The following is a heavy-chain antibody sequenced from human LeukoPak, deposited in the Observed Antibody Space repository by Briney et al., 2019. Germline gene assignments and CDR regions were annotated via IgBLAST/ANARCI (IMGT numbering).Heavy chain of an antibody. D-gene: IGHD2/OR15-2a*01. Sequence: PSETLSLTCTVSGGYISSGGYYWSWIRQHPGKGLEWIGYIYYSGSTYYNPSLKSRVTISVDTSKNQFSLKLSSVTAADTAVYYCARGGSIYYYYGMDVWGQGTTVTVSS. CDR3: ARGGSIYYYYGMDV. J-gene: IGHJ6*02. CDR2: IYYSGST. CDR1: GGYISSGGYY. V-gene: IGHV4-31*03.